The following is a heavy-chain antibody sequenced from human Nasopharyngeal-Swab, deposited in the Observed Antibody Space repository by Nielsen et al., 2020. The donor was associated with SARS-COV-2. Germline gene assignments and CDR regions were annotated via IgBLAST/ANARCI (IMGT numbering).Heavy chain of an antibody. D-gene: IGHD2-15*01. CDR1: GFTFSDYY. V-gene: IGHV3-11*01. CDR2: ISSSGSTI. CDR3: ARDQKSPLGGTNWFDP. J-gene: IGHJ5*02. Sequence: GESLKISCAASGFTFSDYYMSWIRQAPGKGLEWVSYISSSGSTIYYADSVKGRFTISRDNAKNSLYLQMNSLRAEDTAVYYCARDQKSPLGGTNWFDPWGQGTPVTVSS.